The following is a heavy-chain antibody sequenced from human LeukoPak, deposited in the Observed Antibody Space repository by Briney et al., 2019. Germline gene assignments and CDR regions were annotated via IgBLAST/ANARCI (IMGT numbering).Heavy chain of an antibody. D-gene: IGHD2-15*01. J-gene: IGHJ4*02. CDR3: ARGGPDTPFDY. CDR2: IWFDGSNK. V-gene: IGHV3-33*01. Sequence: GGSLRLSCVTSGFTFSNFGMHWVRQAPGKGLEWVAVIWFDGSNKNYGDSVKGRFTISRDNYKNMLYLEMNSLRADDTAMYFCARGGPDTPFDYWGQGTLVTVSS. CDR1: GFTFSNFG.